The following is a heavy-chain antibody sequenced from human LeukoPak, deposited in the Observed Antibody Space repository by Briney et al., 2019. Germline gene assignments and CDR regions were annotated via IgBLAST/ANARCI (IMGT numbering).Heavy chain of an antibody. CDR3: ARHSRSNNNDAFDI. CDR2: IYYSGST. CDR1: GGSISSYY. Sequence: PSETLSLTCPVSGGSISSYYWSWIRQPPGKGLEWIGYIYYSGSTNYNPSLKSRVTISVDTSKRQFSLKLTSVAAADTAVYYCARHSRSNNNDAFDIWGQGTMVTVSA. V-gene: IGHV4-59*08. J-gene: IGHJ3*02. D-gene: IGHD1-20*01.